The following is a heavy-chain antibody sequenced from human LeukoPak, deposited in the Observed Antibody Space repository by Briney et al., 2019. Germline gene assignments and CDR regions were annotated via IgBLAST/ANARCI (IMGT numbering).Heavy chain of an antibody. Sequence: GAAVKVSCKDSGYTFTSYGISWVRQAPEQGREGMGWISTYNGKTKYAQTPQGRVTTTTDTSTSTAYIDPRSLRSADTAVYYCATGQYYYDSSGKEHDYWGQGTLVTVSS. D-gene: IGHD3-22*01. J-gene: IGHJ4*02. CDR2: ISTYNGKT. CDR1: GYTFTSYG. V-gene: IGHV1-18*01. CDR3: ATGQYYYDSSGKEHDY.